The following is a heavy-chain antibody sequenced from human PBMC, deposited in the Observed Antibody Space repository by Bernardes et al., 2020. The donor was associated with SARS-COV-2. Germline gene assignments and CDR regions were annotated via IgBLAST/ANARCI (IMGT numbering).Heavy chain of an antibody. D-gene: IGHD6-19*01. CDR3: ARDGSGWNYYNGMDV. Sequence: GGSLRLSCAASGFTFTSFGMHWVRQAPGKGLEWVAFIAYDDGTKRYADSVRGRFTISRDNSKNTVYLQMDSLRAEDTAVYYCARDGSGWNYYNGMDVWGQGTTVAVSS. CDR1: GFTFTSFG. J-gene: IGHJ6*02. CDR2: IAYDDGTK. V-gene: IGHV3-30*12.